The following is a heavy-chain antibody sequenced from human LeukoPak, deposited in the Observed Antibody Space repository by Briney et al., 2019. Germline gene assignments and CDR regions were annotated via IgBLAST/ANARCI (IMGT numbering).Heavy chain of an antibody. Sequence: GGSLRLSCAASRFTFSSYGMHWVRQAPGKGLEWVAFIRFDGTNKYSADSVKGRFTISRDNSKDTLYLQMNSLRAEDTAVYYCARSNQADDYWGQGTLVTVSS. CDR2: IRFDGTNK. D-gene: IGHD4-11*01. V-gene: IGHV3-30*02. CDR1: RFTFSSYG. CDR3: ARSNQADDY. J-gene: IGHJ4*02.